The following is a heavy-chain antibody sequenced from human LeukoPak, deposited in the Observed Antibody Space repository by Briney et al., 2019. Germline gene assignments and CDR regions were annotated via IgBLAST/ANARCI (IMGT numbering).Heavy chain of an antibody. CDR3: ARVDLNHFYCSSTSCSNWFDP. V-gene: IGHV6-1*01. CDR1: GDSVSSNSAA. D-gene: IGHD2-2*01. Sequence: SQTLSLTCAISGDSVSSNSAAWNWIRQSPSRGLEWLGRTYYRSKWYNDYAVSVKSRITINPDTSKNHFSLQLNSVTPEDTAVYYCARVDLNHFYCSSTSCSNWFDPWGQGTLVTVSS. CDR2: TYYRSKWYN. J-gene: IGHJ5*02.